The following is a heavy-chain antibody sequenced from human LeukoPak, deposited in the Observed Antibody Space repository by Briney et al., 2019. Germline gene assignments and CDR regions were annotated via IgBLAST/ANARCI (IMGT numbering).Heavy chain of an antibody. D-gene: IGHD1-26*01. Sequence: PGESLKISCETSGYSFTRYWIGWVRQMPGEGLEWMGVVYPGDSETRYSPSFQGQVSISADKSINTVYLQWNSLKASDTAMYFCARGPPRVGAIVEGDYWGQGTLVTVSS. J-gene: IGHJ4*02. CDR1: GYSFTRYW. V-gene: IGHV5-51*01. CDR2: VYPGDSET. CDR3: ARGPPRVGAIVEGDY.